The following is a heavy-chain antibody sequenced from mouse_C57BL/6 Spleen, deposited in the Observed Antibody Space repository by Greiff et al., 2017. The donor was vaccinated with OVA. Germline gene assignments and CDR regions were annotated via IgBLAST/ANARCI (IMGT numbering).Heavy chain of an antibody. CDR3: ARHDAMDY. CDR2: ISSGGSYT. V-gene: IGHV5-6*01. CDR1: GFTFSSYG. J-gene: IGHJ4*01. Sequence: EVQLVESGGDLVKPGGSLKLSCAASGFTFSSYGMSWVRQTPDKRLEWVATISSGGSYTYYPDSVKGRFTISRDNAKNTLYLQMSSLKSEDTAMYYCARHDAMDYWGQGTSVTVSS.